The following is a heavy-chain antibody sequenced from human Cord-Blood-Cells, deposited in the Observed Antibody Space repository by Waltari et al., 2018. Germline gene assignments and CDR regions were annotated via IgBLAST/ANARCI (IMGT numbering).Heavy chain of an antibody. CDR1: GGTFSSYA. CDR2: IIPIFGTA. Sequence: QVQLVQSGAEVKKPGSSVKVSCKASGGTFSSYAISGVRQAPGQGVEWIGGIIPIFGTANYAQRFQGRVTSTADEATSTAYMELSSLRSEDTAVYYCASKLQLGRYYYYGMDVWGQGTTVTVSS. V-gene: IGHV1-69*01. CDR3: ASKLQLGRYYYYGMDV. J-gene: IGHJ6*02. D-gene: IGHD6-6*01.